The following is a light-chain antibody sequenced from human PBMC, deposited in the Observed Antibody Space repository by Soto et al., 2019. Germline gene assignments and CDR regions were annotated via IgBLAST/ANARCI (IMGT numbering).Light chain of an antibody. Sequence: DIQMTQSPSSVSASVGDRITIRFRASQGIYKWLAWYQQKPGKAPKLLISAASTLQTGVPARFSGSGSGTDFTLTISSLQPEDFATYYCQQANSFPLTFGGGTKV. CDR3: QQANSFPLT. V-gene: IGKV1-12*01. CDR1: QGIYKW. J-gene: IGKJ4*01. CDR2: AAS.